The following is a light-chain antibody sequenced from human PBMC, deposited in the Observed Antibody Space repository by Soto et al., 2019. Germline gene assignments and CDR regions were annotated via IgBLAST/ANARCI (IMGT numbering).Light chain of an antibody. CDR1: QSVSSN. CDR2: DAS. J-gene: IGKJ4*01. Sequence: EIVMTQSPATLSVSPGERATLSCRASQSVSSNLAWYHQKPGQAPRLIIYDASTRATGIPARRSGSGSGTEFPLTISSLQSEDFAVYYCQQYNDGLTFGGGTKVEIK. V-gene: IGKV3-15*01. CDR3: QQYNDGLT.